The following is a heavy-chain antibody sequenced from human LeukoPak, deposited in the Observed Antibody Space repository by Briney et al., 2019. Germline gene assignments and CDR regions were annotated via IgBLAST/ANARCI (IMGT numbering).Heavy chain of an antibody. CDR1: GIPFSDYY. V-gene: IGHV3-11*03. CDR3: AAGTAADY. Sequence: GGSLRLSCVVPGIPFSDYYMNWIRQAPGKGLEWISYISSSSSYTDYADSVKGRFTISRDNAQNALFLQMDSLRVEDTAVYYCAAGTAADYWGQGTRVTVSS. D-gene: IGHD6-13*01. CDR2: ISSSSSYT. J-gene: IGHJ4*02.